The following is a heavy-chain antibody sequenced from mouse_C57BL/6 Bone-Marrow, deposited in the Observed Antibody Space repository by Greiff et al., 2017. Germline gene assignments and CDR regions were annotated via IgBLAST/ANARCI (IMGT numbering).Heavy chain of an antibody. CDR2: INPNNGGT. CDR1: GYTFTDYY. V-gene: IGHV1-26*01. Sequence: EVQLQQSGPELVKPGASVKISCKASGYTFTDYYMNWVKQSHGKSLEWIGDINPNNGGTSYNQKFKGKATLTVDKSSSTAYMELRSLTSEDSAVYYCATTDYYFDYWGQGTTLTVSS. J-gene: IGHJ2*01. CDR3: ATTDYYFDY. D-gene: IGHD1-1*01.